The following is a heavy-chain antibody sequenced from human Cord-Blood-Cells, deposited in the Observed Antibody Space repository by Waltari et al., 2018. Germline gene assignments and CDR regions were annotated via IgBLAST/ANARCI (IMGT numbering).Heavy chain of an antibody. CDR1: GYTFTSYG. CDR2: ISAYNGNT. Sequence: QVQLVQSGAEVKKPGASVKVSCKASGYTFTSYGISRVRQAPGHGLEGMGWISAYNGNTNYAQKLQGRVTMTTDTSTSTAYMELRSLRSDDTAVYYCARDFIVVVPAAIRATTDAFDIWGQGTMVTVSS. J-gene: IGHJ3*02. D-gene: IGHD2-2*02. V-gene: IGHV1-18*04. CDR3: ARDFIVVVPAAIRATTDAFDI.